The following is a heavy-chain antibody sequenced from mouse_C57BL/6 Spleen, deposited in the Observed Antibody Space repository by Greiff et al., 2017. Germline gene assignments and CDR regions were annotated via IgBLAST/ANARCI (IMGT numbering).Heavy chain of an antibody. D-gene: IGHD2-2*01. CDR1: GFSLTSYG. CDR3: ARVVTAGYYAMDY. CDR2: IWRGGST. J-gene: IGHJ4*01. Sequence: VQLQQSGPGLVQPSQSLSITCTVSGFSLTSYGVHWVRQSPGKGLEWLGVIWRGGSTDYNAAFISRLSISKDNSKSQVFFKMNSLQADDTAIYYCARVVTAGYYAMDYWGQGTSVTVAS. V-gene: IGHV2-2*01.